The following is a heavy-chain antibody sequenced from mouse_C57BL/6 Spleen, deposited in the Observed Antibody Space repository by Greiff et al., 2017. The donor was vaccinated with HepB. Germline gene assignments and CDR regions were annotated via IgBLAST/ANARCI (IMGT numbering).Heavy chain of an antibody. CDR3: ARRGVYNPHYYAMDY. CDR2: IDPSDSYT. D-gene: IGHD6-1*01. V-gene: IGHV1-50*01. CDR1: GYTFTSYW. J-gene: IGHJ4*01. Sequence: VKLQQPGAELVKPGASVKLSCKASGYTFTSYWMQWVKQRPGQGLEWIGEIDPSDSYTNYNQKFKGKATLTVDTSSSTAYMQLSSLTSEDSAVYYCARRGVYNPHYYAMDYWGQGTSVTVSS.